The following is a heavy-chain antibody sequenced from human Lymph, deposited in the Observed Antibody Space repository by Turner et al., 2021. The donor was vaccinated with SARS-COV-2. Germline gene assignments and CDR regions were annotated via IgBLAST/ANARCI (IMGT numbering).Heavy chain of an antibody. CDR2: TIPILGIA. Sequence: QVQLVQSGAEVKKPGSSVKVSCKASGGTFSSYAISWVRQAPGQGLEWMGGTIPILGIANYAQRFQGRVTITADKSTSTAYLELGSLRSEDTAVYYCARKAAPGMGGGVFYYYYGMDVWGQGTTVTVSS. CDR3: ARKAAPGMGGGVFYYYYGMDV. V-gene: IGHV1-69*10. CDR1: GGTFSSYA. J-gene: IGHJ6*02. D-gene: IGHD6-13*01.